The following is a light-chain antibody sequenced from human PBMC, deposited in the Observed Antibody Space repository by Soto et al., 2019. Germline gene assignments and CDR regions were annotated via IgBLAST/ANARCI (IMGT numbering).Light chain of an antibody. Sequence: QSALTQVASVSGSPRQSITISFTGTSTDVARYNYVSWYQQHPDKAPQLMIYEVTNRPSGVSNRFSGSKSGNTASLTISGLQAEDEADYYCSSYTSSSTAVFGTGTKVTVL. J-gene: IGLJ1*01. CDR2: EVT. CDR3: SSYTSSSTAV. V-gene: IGLV2-14*01. CDR1: STDVARYNY.